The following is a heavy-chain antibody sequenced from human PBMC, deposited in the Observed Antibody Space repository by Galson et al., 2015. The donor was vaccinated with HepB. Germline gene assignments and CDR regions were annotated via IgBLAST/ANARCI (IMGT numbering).Heavy chain of an antibody. J-gene: IGHJ6*02. D-gene: IGHD3-22*01. V-gene: IGHV3-15*07. CDR1: GFTFSNAW. Sequence: SLRLSCAASGFTFSNAWMNWVRQAPGKGLEWVGRIKSKTDGGTTDYAAPVKGRFTISRDDSKNTLYLQMNSLKTEDTAVYYCTTSRYYYDSSGYLPYYYGMDVWGQGTTVTVSS. CDR2: IKSKTDGGTT. CDR3: TTSRYYYDSSGYLPYYYGMDV.